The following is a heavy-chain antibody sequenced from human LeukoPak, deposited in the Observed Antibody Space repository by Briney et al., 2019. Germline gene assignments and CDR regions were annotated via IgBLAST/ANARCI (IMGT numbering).Heavy chain of an antibody. CDR2: MNPNSGNT. Sequence: ASVKVSCKASGYTFTSYDINWVRQATGQGLEWMGWMNPNSGNTGYAQKFQGRVTMTRNTSISTAYMELSSLRSEDTAVYYCARVSPLDPYYYYYMDVWGKGTTVTVSS. CDR3: ARVSPLDPYYYYYMDV. V-gene: IGHV1-8*01. D-gene: IGHD3/OR15-3a*01. J-gene: IGHJ6*03. CDR1: GYTFTSYD.